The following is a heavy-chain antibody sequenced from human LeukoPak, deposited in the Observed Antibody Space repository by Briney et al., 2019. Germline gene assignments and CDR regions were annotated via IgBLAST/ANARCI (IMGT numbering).Heavy chain of an antibody. J-gene: IGHJ4*02. CDR3: AKDHVSSSSWFPDY. V-gene: IGHV3-30*18. CDR2: ISYDGINQ. Sequence: PGRSLRLSCAASGFNFSTYGMHWVRQAPGKGLEWVAVISYDGINQYYADSVKGRFTISRDNSKNMLYLQMSSLRAEDTAVYYCAKDHVSSSSWFPDYWGQGILVTVSS. D-gene: IGHD6-13*01. CDR1: GFNFSTYG.